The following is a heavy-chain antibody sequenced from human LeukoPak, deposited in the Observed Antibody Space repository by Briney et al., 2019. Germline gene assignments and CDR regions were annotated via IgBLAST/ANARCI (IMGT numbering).Heavy chain of an antibody. V-gene: IGHV1-18*01. CDR2: ISGYNGNT. D-gene: IGHD3-22*01. CDR3: ARDSNYYDSSGYYYRGYFQH. CDR1: GYIFTNFG. J-gene: IGHJ1*01. Sequence: EASVKVSCKASGYIFTNFGISWVRQARGQGLEWMGWISGYNGNTKYVQKFQGRVTMATDTSTSTAYMELRSLRSDDTAVYYCARDSNYYDSSGYYYRGYFQHWGQGTLVTVSS.